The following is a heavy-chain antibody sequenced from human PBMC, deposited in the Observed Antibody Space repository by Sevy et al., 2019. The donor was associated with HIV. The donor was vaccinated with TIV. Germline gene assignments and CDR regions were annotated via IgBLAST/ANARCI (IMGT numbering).Heavy chain of an antibody. CDR2: IIPILGIA. J-gene: IGHJ6*02. Sequence: ASVKVSCKASGGTFSSYAISWVRQAPGQGLEWMGRIIPILGIANYEQKFQGRVTITADKSTSTAYMELSSLRSEDTAVYYCAREPCSGGSCYSPTYYYGMDVWGQGTTVTVSS. CDR3: AREPCSGGSCYSPTYYYGMDV. CDR1: GGTFSSYA. V-gene: IGHV1-69*04. D-gene: IGHD2-15*01.